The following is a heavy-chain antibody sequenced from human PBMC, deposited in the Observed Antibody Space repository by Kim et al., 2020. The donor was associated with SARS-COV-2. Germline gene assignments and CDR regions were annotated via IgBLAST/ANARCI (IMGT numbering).Heavy chain of an antibody. V-gene: IGHV4-34*01. J-gene: IGHJ4*02. Sequence: SQTLSLTCAVYGGSFSGYYWSWIRQPPGKGLEWIGEINHSGTTNYNPSLKSRVTLSVDTSKNQFSLKLSSVTAADTAVYYCATGPRRYTPDYWGQGTLVT. D-gene: IGHD5-18*01. CDR1: GGSFSGYY. CDR2: INHSGTT. CDR3: ATGPRRYTPDY.